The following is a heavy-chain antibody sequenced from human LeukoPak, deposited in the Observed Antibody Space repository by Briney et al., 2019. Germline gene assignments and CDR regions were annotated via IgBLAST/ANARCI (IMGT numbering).Heavy chain of an antibody. CDR3: ARYCGGDCYGMDV. J-gene: IGHJ6*02. V-gene: IGHV3-30*04. CDR2: ISYDGKNK. D-gene: IGHD2-21*01. CDR1: GFTFSNYA. Sequence: PGGSLRLSCAASGFTFSNYAMHWVRQAPGKGLEWVAVISYDGKNKYHADSVQGRFTISRDNAKNSLYLQMNSLRVEDTAVYYCARYCGGDCYGMDVWGQGTTVTVSS.